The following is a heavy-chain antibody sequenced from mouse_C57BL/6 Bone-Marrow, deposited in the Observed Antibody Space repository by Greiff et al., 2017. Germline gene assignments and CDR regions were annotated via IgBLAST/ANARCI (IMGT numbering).Heavy chain of an antibody. D-gene: IGHD1-1*01. J-gene: IGHJ4*01. CDR2: INPNNGGT. V-gene: IGHV1-26*01. Sequence: EVQLQQSGPELVKPGASVKISCKASGYTFTDYYMNWVKQSHGKSLEWIGDINPNNGGTSYNQKFKGKATLTVDKSSSTAYMELRSLTSEDSAVYYCARSRATLVAPMDYWGQGTAVTVSS. CDR3: ARSRATLVAPMDY. CDR1: GYTFTDYY.